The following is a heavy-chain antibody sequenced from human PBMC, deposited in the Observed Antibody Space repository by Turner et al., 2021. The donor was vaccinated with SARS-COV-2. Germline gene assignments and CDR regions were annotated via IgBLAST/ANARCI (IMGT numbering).Heavy chain of an antibody. V-gene: IGHV1-8*03. D-gene: IGHD4-4*01. Sequence: QVQLVQSGAEVKTPGASVTVSCKASVYTLPTYDINWVRQAAGQGLEWMGWMNPNSGHTAYAQKFQGRVTITRKTSISTVYMELSSLRSDDTAVYYCAGRDSNGYVGAFDMWGQGTMVTVSS. J-gene: IGHJ3*02. CDR1: VYTLPTYD. CDR3: AGRDSNGYVGAFDM. CDR2: MNPNSGHT.